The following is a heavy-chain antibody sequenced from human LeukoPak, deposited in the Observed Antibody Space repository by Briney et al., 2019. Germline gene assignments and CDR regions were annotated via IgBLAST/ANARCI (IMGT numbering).Heavy chain of an antibody. V-gene: IGHV4-34*01. CDR1: GGSFSGYY. CDR2: INHSGST. Sequence: SETLSLTCAVYGGSFSGYYWNWIRQPPGKGLEWIGEINHSGSTNYNPSLKSRVTISVDTSKNQFSLKLSSVTAADTAVYYCASYPDYYYYGMDVWGQGTTVTVSS. CDR3: ASYPDYYYYGMDV. J-gene: IGHJ6*02.